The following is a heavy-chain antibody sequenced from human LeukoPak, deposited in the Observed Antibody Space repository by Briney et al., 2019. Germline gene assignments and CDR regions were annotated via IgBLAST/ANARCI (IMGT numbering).Heavy chain of an antibody. V-gene: IGHV1-69*04. CDR1: GGTFSSYA. D-gene: IGHD2-21*02. Sequence: GASVTVSCKASGGTFSSYAISWVRQAPGQGLEWMGRIIPILGIANYAQKFQGRVTITADKSTSTAYMELSSLRSEDTAVYYCAREALNCGGDCYSYSYYGMDAWGQGTTVTVSS. CDR3: AREALNCGGDCYSYSYYGMDA. CDR2: IIPILGIA. J-gene: IGHJ6*02.